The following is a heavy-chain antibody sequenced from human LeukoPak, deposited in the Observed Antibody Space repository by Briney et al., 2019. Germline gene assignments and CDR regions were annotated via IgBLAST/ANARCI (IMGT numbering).Heavy chain of an antibody. Sequence: PSETLSLTCAVYGGSFSGYYWSWICQPPGKGLEWIGEINHSGSTNYNPSLKSRVTISVDTSKNQFSLKLSSVTAADTAVYYCRRGGFYYYYGMDVWGQGTTVTVSS. CDR1: GGSFSGYY. CDR3: RRGGFYYYYGMDV. J-gene: IGHJ6*02. CDR2: INHSGST. D-gene: IGHD3-10*01. V-gene: IGHV4-34*01.